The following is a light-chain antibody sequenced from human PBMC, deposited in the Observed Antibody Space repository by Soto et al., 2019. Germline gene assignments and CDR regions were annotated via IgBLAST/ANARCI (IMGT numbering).Light chain of an antibody. J-gene: IGKJ1*01. CDR1: QSISSSY. V-gene: IGKV3-20*01. CDR3: QQYDSSPRT. CDR2: GSS. Sequence: VMTQSPLSLSVTPGEPATLSCRASQSISSSYLAWYRQKPGQAPRLLIYGSSSRATGIPDRFSGSGSGTDFTLTINRLEPEDFAVYYCQQYDSSPRTFGQGTKVDIK.